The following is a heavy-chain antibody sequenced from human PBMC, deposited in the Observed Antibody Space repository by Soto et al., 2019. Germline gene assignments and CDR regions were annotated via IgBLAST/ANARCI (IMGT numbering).Heavy chain of an antibody. CDR2: IVPVFGRP. Sequence: QVQLVQSGAELKKPGSSVKVSCKASGGSFSNFGISWVRQAPGQGLEWMGGIVPVFGRPNYAQRFRGRLTITADESTRPGYMELISLRSDDTAVYYCAREGSGYNFWGQGTQVTVSS. CDR3: AREGSGYNF. D-gene: IGHD5-12*01. CDR1: GGSFSNFG. J-gene: IGHJ4*02. V-gene: IGHV1-69*01.